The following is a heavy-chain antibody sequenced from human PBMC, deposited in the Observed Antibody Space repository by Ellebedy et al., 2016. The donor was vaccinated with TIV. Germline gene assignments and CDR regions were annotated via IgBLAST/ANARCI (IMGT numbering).Heavy chain of an antibody. CDR3: ARGLVLLWFGDLRFDP. CDR2: IYYSGST. CDR1: GGSISSYY. D-gene: IGHD3-10*01. Sequence: SETLSLXXAVSGGSISSYYWSWIRQPPGKGLEWIGYIYYSGSTNYNPSLKSRVTISVDTSKNQFSLKLSSVTAADTAVYYCARGLVLLWFGDLRFDPWGQGTLVTVSS. V-gene: IGHV4-59*01. J-gene: IGHJ5*02.